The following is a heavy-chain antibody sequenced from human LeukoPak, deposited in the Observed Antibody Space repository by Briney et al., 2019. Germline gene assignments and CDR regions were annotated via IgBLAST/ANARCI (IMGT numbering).Heavy chain of an antibody. CDR3: ARDRHDSSGIHTLDY. J-gene: IGHJ4*02. V-gene: IGHV4-31*03. CDR2: IYYSGST. Sequence: SETLSLTCSVSGGSISSGGYWWTCIRQHPVKGLEWIGYIYYSGSTSYNPSLKSRVTISVDTSKNQFSLKLNSVTAADTAVYYCARDRHDSSGIHTLDYWGQGTLVTVSS. CDR1: GGSISSGGYW. D-gene: IGHD3-22*01.